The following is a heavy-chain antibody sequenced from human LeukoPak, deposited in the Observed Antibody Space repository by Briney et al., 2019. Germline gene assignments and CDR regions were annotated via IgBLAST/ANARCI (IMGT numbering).Heavy chain of an antibody. D-gene: IGHD3-10*01. V-gene: IGHV5-51*01. CDR3: ARRGEGPIGGIGY. J-gene: IGHJ4*02. CDR1: GYSFGNYW. Sequence: GESLKISCKGSGYSFGNYWIGWVRQMPGKGLEWMGIIHPGDPDTRYSPSFQGQVTISAEKSITTAYLQWSSLKASDTAMYYCARRGEGPIGGIGYWGQGTLVTVSS. CDR2: IHPGDPDT.